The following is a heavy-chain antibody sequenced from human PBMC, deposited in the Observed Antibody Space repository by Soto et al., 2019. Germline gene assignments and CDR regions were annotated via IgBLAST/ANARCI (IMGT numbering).Heavy chain of an antibody. J-gene: IGHJ5*02. CDR2: MNPNSGNT. CDR3: ARANGFSIVVVWDWFDP. CDR1: GYTFTSYD. D-gene: IGHD2-15*01. Sequence: ASVKVSCKASGYTFTSYDINWVRQATGQGLEWMGWMNPNSGNTGYAQKFQGRVTMTRNTSISTAYMELSSLRSEDTAVYYCARANGFSIVVVWDWFDPWGQGTLVTVSS. V-gene: IGHV1-8*01.